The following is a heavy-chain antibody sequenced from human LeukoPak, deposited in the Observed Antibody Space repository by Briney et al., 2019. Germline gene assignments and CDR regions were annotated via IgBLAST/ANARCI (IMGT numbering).Heavy chain of an antibody. J-gene: IGHJ5*02. CDR3: ARTSDYGDSNWFDP. D-gene: IGHD4-17*01. V-gene: IGHV3-53*01. Sequence: GGSLRLSCAASGFTVSSNYMSWVRKAPGKGLEWVSVIYSGGSTYYADSVKGRFTISRDNSKNTLYLQMNSLRAEDTAVYYCARTSDYGDSNWFDPWGQGTLVTVS. CDR1: GFTVSSNY. CDR2: IYSGGST.